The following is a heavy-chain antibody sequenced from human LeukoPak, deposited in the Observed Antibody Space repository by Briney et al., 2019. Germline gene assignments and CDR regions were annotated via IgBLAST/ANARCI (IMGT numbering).Heavy chain of an antibody. CDR1: GFTFSSYG. CDR3: ARAYYDFWSGPPDFFDY. D-gene: IGHD3-3*01. Sequence: PGGSLRLSCAASGFTFSSYGMHWVRQAPGKGLEWVAVIWYDGSNKYYADSVKGRFTISRDNSKNTLYLQMNSLRAEDTAVYYCARAYYDFWSGPPDFFDYWGQGTLVTVSS. V-gene: IGHV3-33*01. CDR2: IWYDGSNK. J-gene: IGHJ4*02.